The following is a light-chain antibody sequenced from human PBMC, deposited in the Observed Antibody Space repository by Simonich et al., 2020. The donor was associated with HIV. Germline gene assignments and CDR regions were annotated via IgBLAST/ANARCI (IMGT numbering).Light chain of an antibody. CDR2: DVV. V-gene: IGLV2-14*01. CDR1: SSDVGGYNY. Sequence: QSALTQPASVSGSPGQSITISCTGASSDVGGYNYFSWFQQHPGKAPKIIIYDVVNRPSGVSNRFSGSKSGNTASLTISGLQAEDETDYYCSSYTGSSTYVFGTGTKVTVL. J-gene: IGLJ1*01. CDR3: SSYTGSSTYV.